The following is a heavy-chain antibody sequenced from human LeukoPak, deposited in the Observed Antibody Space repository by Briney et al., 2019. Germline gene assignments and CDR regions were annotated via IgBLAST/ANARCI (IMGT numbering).Heavy chain of an antibody. CDR1: GGSISSYY. CDR2: IYYSGST. CDR3: ARKPYNSGYSPYDY. J-gene: IGHJ4*02. D-gene: IGHD3-22*01. V-gene: IGHV4-59*01. Sequence: SETLSLTCTVSGGSISSYYWSWIQQPPGKGLEWIGYIYYSGSTNYNPSLKSRVTISVDTSKNQFSLKLSSVTAADTAVYYCARKPYNSGYSPYDYWGQGTLVTVSS.